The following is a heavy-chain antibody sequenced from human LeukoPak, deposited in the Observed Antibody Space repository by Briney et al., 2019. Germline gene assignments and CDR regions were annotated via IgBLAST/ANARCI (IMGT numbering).Heavy chain of an antibody. J-gene: IGHJ4*02. V-gene: IGHV3-23*01. CDR3: AKDLEAWELLCTFDY. D-gene: IGHD1-26*01. CDR1: GFTFSSYA. CDR2: ISGSGGST. Sequence: GGSLRLSCAASGFTFSSYAMSWVRQAPGKGLEWVSAISGSGGSTYYADSVKGRFTISRDNSKNTLYLQMNSLRAEDTAVYYCAKDLEAWELLCTFDYWGQGTLVTVSS.